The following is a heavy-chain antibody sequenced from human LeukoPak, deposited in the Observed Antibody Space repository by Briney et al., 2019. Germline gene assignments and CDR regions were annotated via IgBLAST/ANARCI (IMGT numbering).Heavy chain of an antibody. CDR2: ISSSSSYI. J-gene: IGHJ4*02. Sequence: GGSLRLSCAASGFTFSSYSMNWVRQAPGKGLEWVSSISSSSSYIYYADSVKGRFTISRDNAKNSLYLQMNSLRAEDTAVYYCARRGTQYYYDSSGYPPVGDYWGQGTLVTVSS. CDR1: GFTFSSYS. D-gene: IGHD3-22*01. V-gene: IGHV3-21*01. CDR3: ARRGTQYYYDSSGYPPVGDY.